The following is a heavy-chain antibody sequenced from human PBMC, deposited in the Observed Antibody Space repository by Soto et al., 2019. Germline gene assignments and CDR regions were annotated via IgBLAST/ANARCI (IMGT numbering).Heavy chain of an antibody. Sequence: QVQLVESGGGVVQPGRSLRLSCAASGFPFSSYGMHWVRQAPGKGLDWVAVIWYDGSNKDYADSVKGRFTISRDNSKNTLFLQRNNRRVGDTPVYYCASSINWGQGTLVTVSS. V-gene: IGHV3-33*01. CDR2: IWYDGSNK. J-gene: IGHJ1*01. CDR1: GFPFSSYG. CDR3: ASSIN.